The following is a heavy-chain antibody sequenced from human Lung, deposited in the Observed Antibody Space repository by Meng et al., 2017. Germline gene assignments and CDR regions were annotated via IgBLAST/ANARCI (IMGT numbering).Heavy chain of an antibody. CDR3: ARGPTTMAHDFDY. V-gene: IGHV4-34*01. CDR2: INHSGST. D-gene: IGHD4-11*01. CDR1: GGSFSDYY. J-gene: IGHJ4*02. Sequence: QVALHKLGAGLLKPSETLSLACVVSGGSFSDYYWSWIRQPPGKGLEWIGEINHSGSTNYNPSLESRATISVDTSQNNLSLKLSSVTAADSAVYYCARGPTTMAHDFDYWGQGTLVTVSS.